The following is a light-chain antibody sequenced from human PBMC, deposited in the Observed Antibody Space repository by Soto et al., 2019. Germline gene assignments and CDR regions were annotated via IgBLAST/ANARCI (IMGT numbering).Light chain of an antibody. V-gene: IGKV3-11*01. J-gene: IGKJ5*01. CDR3: QQRTDCPMT. CDR2: GAS. Sequence: EIVLTQSPATLSLSPGERATLSCRASQSVSSYLAWYQQRPGQAPSLLIYGASNWATGIPARFSGSGSGTDFTLTISSLEAEDFAVYYCQQRTDCPMTFGQGTRLEIK. CDR1: QSVSSY.